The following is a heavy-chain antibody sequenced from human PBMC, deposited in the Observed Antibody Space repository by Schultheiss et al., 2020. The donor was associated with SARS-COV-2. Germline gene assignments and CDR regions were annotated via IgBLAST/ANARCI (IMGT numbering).Heavy chain of an antibody. CDR2: IVIDGSNK. CDR3: ARDAAYYDSSGHKKGPSMVRAFDI. V-gene: IGHV3-30*01. D-gene: IGHD3-22*01. CDR1: GFTFSSYA. Sequence: GGSLRLSCAASGFTFSSYAMHWVRQAPGKGLEWVAAIVIDGSNKYYADSVKGRFTISRDNSKNTLYLQMNSLRAEDTAVYYCARDAAYYDSSGHKKGPSMVRAFDIWGQGTMVTVSS. J-gene: IGHJ3*02.